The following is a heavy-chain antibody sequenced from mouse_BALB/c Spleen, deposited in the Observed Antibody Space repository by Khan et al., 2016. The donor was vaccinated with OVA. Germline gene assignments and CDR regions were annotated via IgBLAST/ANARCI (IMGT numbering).Heavy chain of an antibody. CDR1: GDSITSGY. Sequence: EVQLQESGPSLVKPSQTLSLTCSVTGDSITSGYWNWIRKFPGNKLEYMGYISYSGSTYYNPSLKSRISITRDTSKNQHYLQLNYMTTEDSATYYCAGTSYYGNSYFDYWGQGTTLTVSS. CDR3: AGTSYYGNSYFDY. CDR2: ISYSGST. V-gene: IGHV3-8*02. D-gene: IGHD2-10*01. J-gene: IGHJ2*01.